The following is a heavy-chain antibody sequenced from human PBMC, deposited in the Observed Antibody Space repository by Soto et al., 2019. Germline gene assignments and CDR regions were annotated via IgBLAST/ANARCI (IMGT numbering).Heavy chain of an antibody. J-gene: IGHJ4*02. CDR1: GFTPTTTP. CDR2: ISGTASRT. D-gene: IGHD3-9*01. CDR3: ATYFRYFDN. V-gene: IGHV3-23*01. Sequence: EVQLLESGGGLVLPGGSLRLSCAGSGFTPTTTPLSWVRQPPGKGLEWVTTISGTASRTYYVDSVKGRFFISRDNAKNTVTLHMNNLTLDDTAVYYCATYFRYFDNWGQGTRVTVSS.